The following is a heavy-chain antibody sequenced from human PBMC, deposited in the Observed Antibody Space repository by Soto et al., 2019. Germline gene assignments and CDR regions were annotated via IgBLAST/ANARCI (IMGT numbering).Heavy chain of an antibody. J-gene: IGHJ4*02. CDR1: GCSISGGGYY. Sequence: SETLSLTWPFSGCSISGGGYYWSWTRQHPGKGLEWIGYIYYSGSTYYNPSLKSRVTISVDTSKNQFSLKLSSVTAADTAVYYCASGGYDILTGSYYFDYWGQGTLVTVSS. CDR3: ASGGYDILTGSYYFDY. V-gene: IGHV4-31*02. CDR2: IYYSGST. D-gene: IGHD3-9*01.